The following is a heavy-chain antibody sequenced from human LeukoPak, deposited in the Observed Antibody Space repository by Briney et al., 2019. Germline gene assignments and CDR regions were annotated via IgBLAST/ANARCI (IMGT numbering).Heavy chain of an antibody. CDR3: VREQARGGSFDY. D-gene: IGHD2-15*01. J-gene: IGHJ4*02. Sequence: PGGSLRLSCAVSGFTFSSHSVNWVRQAPGKRLEWVLSITTSNYIFYADSVRGRFTISRDNAKNSLYLQMNGLGAEDTAVYYCVREQARGGSFDYWGQGTLVTVSS. CDR2: ITTSNYI. CDR1: GFTFSSHS. V-gene: IGHV3-21*01.